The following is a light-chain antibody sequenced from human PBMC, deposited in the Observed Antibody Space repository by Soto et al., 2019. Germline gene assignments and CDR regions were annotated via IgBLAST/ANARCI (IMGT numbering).Light chain of an antibody. CDR2: KAS. Sequence: DIQMTQSPSTLSASVGDRVTITCRASQSISSWLAWYQQKPGKAPKLLSYKASSLESGVPSRFSGSGSGTEFPLTISSLQPDDFATYYCQQYNSYSPYTFGQGTKLEIK. J-gene: IGKJ2*01. CDR3: QQYNSYSPYT. V-gene: IGKV1-5*03. CDR1: QSISSW.